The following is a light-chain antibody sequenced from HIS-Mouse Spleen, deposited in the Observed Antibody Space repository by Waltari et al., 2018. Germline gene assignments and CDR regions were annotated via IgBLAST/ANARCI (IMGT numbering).Light chain of an antibody. CDR3: QQYNSYPLT. J-gene: IGKJ3*01. Sequence: DIHITQSPSTLLASVGDRVPIPCRASQGISSWLAWYQQKPGKAPKLLIYNASSLESGVPSRFSGSGSGTEFTLTISSLQPDDFATYYCQQYNSYPLTFGPGTKVDIK. V-gene: IGKV1-5*03. CDR1: QGISSW. CDR2: NAS.